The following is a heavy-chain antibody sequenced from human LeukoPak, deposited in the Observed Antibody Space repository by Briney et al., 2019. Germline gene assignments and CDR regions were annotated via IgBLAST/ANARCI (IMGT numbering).Heavy chain of an antibody. V-gene: IGHV1-46*01. CDR2: INPSGGST. CDR3: ARERWELLWAPLRRRGAFDI. J-gene: IGHJ3*02. Sequence: ASVKVSCKASGYTFTSYYMHWVRQAPGQGLEWMGIINPSGGSTSYAQKFQGRVTMTRDTSTSTVYMELSSLRSEDTAVYYCARERWELLWAPLRRRGAFDIWGQGTMVTVSS. CDR1: GYTFTSYY. D-gene: IGHD1-26*01.